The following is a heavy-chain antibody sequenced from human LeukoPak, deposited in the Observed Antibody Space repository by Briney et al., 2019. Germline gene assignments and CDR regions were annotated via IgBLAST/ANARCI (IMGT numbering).Heavy chain of an antibody. J-gene: IGHJ4*02. CDR3: AKYAPPTTALTRFFDD. CDR2: ISAGNDI. Sequence: PGGSLRLSCAASGFSFNNYAMVWVRQTPGKGLEWVSVISAGNDIVYADSVKGRFSISRGSSKNTLYLQMNSLRVEDTAVYYCAKYAPPTTALTRFFDDWGQGTLVTVSS. V-gene: IGHV3-23*01. D-gene: IGHD4-17*01. CDR1: GFSFNNYA.